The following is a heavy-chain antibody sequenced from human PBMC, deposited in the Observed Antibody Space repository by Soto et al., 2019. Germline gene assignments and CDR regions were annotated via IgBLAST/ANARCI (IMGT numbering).Heavy chain of an antibody. Sequence: QVQLVESGGGVVQPGRSLRLSCAASGFTFSSYGMHWVRQAPGKGLEWVAVIWYDGRNKYYADSVKGRFTISRDNSKNTLNLQMTSLRAEDTTVYYCASYGAYYDSSGYFDYWGQGTLVTVSS. CDR1: GFTFSSYG. D-gene: IGHD3-22*01. V-gene: IGHV3-33*01. CDR2: IWYDGRNK. CDR3: ASYGAYYDSSGYFDY. J-gene: IGHJ4*02.